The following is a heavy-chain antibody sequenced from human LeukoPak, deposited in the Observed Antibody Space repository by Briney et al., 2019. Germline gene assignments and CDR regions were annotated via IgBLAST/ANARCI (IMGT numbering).Heavy chain of an antibody. Sequence: GGSLRLSCAASGFTFSNSAMNWARQAPGRGLEWVSAITSGGTALYPDSVKGRFTISRDNSKNTLYLQMDSLRAVDTAVYYCARDKAHAAADYWGQGTLVTVSS. CDR2: ITSGGTA. J-gene: IGHJ4*02. D-gene: IGHD6-13*01. V-gene: IGHV3-23*01. CDR1: GFTFSNSA. CDR3: ARDKAHAAADY.